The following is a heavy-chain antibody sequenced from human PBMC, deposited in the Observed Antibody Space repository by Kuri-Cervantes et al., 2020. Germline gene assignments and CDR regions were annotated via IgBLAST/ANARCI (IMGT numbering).Heavy chain of an antibody. CDR2: ISSSGSTI. J-gene: IGHJ5*02. D-gene: IGHD3-22*01. Sequence: GGSLRLSCAASGFTFSDYYMSWIRQAPGKGLEWVSYISSSGSTIYYSDSVKGRFTISRDNAKNSLYLQMNSLRAEDTALYYCATSPNYYDSPWFDPWGQGTLVTVSS. V-gene: IGHV3-11*01. CDR3: ATSPNYYDSPWFDP. CDR1: GFTFSDYY.